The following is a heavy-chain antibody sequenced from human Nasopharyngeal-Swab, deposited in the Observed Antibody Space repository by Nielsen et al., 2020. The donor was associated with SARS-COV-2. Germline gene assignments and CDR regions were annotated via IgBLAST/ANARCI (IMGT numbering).Heavy chain of an antibody. Sequence: GGSLRLSCAASGFTFSSYDMHWVRQATGKGLEWVSAIGTAGDPYYPGSVKGRFTISRDNSKNTPYLQMNSLGAEDTAVYYCAKGGIFDDFWSGYYDYYYGMDVWGQGTTVTVSS. V-gene: IGHV3-13*05. CDR2: IGTAGDP. J-gene: IGHJ6*02. CDR1: GFTFSSYD. CDR3: AKGGIFDDFWSGYYDYYYGMDV. D-gene: IGHD3-3*01.